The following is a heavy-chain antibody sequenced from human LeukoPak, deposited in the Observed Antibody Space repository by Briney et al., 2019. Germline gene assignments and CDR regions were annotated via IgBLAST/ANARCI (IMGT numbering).Heavy chain of an antibody. Sequence: ASVKVSCKASGGTFSSHAISWVRQAPGQGLEWMGGIIPIFGTANYAQKFQGRVTITADESTSTAYMELSSLRSEDTAVYYCARDSQTGTTLFDYWGQGTLVTVSS. J-gene: IGHJ4*02. V-gene: IGHV1-69*13. CDR2: IIPIFGTA. CDR1: GGTFSSHA. CDR3: ARDSQTGTTLFDY. D-gene: IGHD1-7*01.